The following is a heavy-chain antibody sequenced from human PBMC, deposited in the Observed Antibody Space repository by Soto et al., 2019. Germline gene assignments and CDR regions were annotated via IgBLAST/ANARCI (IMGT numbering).Heavy chain of an antibody. CDR2: IRRNGNGYAT. CDR3: TRRDGGDWGVY. D-gene: IGHD2-21*02. V-gene: IGHV3-73*02. CDR1: GFIFSDSA. J-gene: IGHJ4*02. Sequence: EVLLVESGGGLVQPGGSLKLSCAVSGFIFSDSAIYWVRQASGKGLEWVGRIRRNGNGYATGYAASVKGRFTISRDDSKNTAYLQMNSLKTEDMAVYDCTRRDGGDWGVYWGQGTLVTVSS.